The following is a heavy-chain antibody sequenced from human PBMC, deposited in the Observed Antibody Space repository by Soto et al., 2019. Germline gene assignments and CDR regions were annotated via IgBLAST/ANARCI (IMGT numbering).Heavy chain of an antibody. CDR3: AKGGYSYGYGALDV. Sequence: GGSLRLSCAASGFTFDDYTMHWVRQAPGKGLEWVSLISWDGGSTYYADSVKGRFTISRDNSKNSLYLQMNSLRTEDTALYYCAKGGYSYGYGALDVWGQGTTVTVSS. CDR1: GFTFDDYT. V-gene: IGHV3-43*01. J-gene: IGHJ6*02. CDR2: ISWDGGST. D-gene: IGHD5-18*01.